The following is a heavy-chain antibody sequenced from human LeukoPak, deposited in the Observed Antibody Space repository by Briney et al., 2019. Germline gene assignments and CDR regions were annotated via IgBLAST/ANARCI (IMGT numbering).Heavy chain of an antibody. D-gene: IGHD3-9*01. V-gene: IGHV3-48*01. J-gene: IGHJ4*02. CDR2: VKGGNYDI. Sequence: GGSLRLSCAASGFTFNTYGMNWVRQAPGKGLEWLSYVKGGNYDIQYADSVTGRFTVSRDSATNSLYLQMNDLKAEDTAVYYCARDSDWAFDYWGQGSLVTVSS. CDR3: ARDSDWAFDY. CDR1: GFTFNTYG.